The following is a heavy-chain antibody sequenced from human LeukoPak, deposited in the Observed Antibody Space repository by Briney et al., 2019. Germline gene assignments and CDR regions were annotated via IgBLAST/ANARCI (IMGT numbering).Heavy chain of an antibody. CDR3: VRGVVAATLFWFDP. CDR2: IYYSGST. J-gene: IGHJ5*02. CDR1: GGSISSSSYY. D-gene: IGHD2-15*01. Sequence: SETLSLTCTVSGGSISSSSYYWGWIRQPPGKGLEWIGSIYYSGSTYYNPSLKSRVTISVDTSKNQFSLKLTSLTAADTAVYYCVRGVVAATLFWFDPWGQGTLVTVSS. V-gene: IGHV4-39*07.